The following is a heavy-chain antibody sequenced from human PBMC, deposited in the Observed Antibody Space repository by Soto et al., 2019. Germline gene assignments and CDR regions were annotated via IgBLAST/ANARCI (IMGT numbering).Heavy chain of an antibody. CDR1: GGVFRNYA. D-gene: IGHD1-26*01. CDR3: ARDRWGSYAFDS. CDR2: IIPVFGTA. Sequence: QVQLVQSGAEVKKPGSSVKVSCKASGGVFRNYAINWVRQAPGQGLEWMGGIIPVFGTADYPQKFQGRVPITADESTTTAYMELTSLKTEDTAVYFCARDRWGSYAFDSWGQGTLVTGAS. J-gene: IGHJ5*01. V-gene: IGHV1-69*01.